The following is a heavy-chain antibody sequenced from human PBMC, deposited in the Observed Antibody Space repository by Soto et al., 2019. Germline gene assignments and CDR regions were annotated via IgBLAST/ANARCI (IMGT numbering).Heavy chain of an antibody. J-gene: IGHJ3*02. CDR1: GFTFSSYW. V-gene: IGHV3-74*01. CDR3: HTETYSGSYDAFDI. CDR2: INSDGSST. D-gene: IGHD1-26*01. Sequence: GGSLRLSCAASGFTFSSYWMHWVRQAPGKGLVWVSRINSDGSSTSYADSVKGRFTISRDNAKNTLYLQMNSLRAEDTAVYYCHTETYSGSYDAFDIWGQGTMVTVSS.